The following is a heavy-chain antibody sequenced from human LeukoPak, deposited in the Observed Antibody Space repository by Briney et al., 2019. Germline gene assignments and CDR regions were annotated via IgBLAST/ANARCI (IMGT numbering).Heavy chain of an antibody. V-gene: IGHV4-59*01. Sequence: SETLSLTCTVSGGSIYSYYWGWIRQPPGKGLEWIGYIYYRGTINYSPSLKSRVALSMGTSNNQFSLNLSSVTAADTAVYYCARAHYSGSYSYYNRAFDYWGQGILVTVSS. J-gene: IGHJ4*02. CDR1: GGSIYSYY. CDR3: ARAHYSGSYSYYNRAFDY. CDR2: IYYRGTI. D-gene: IGHD3-10*01.